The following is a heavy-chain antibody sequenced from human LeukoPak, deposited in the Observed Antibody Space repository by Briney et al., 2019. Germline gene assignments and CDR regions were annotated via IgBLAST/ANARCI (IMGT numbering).Heavy chain of an antibody. CDR3: ARVLRGLGQEYYYYMDV. CDR2: IYYSGST. D-gene: IGHD3-10*01. CDR1: GGSISSYY. J-gene: IGHJ6*03. V-gene: IGHV4-59*01. Sequence: SETLSLTCTVSGGSISSYYWSWIRQPPGKGLEWIGYIYYSGSTNYNPSLKSRVTISVDTSKNQFSLKLSSVTAADTAVYYRARVLRGLGQEYYYYMDVWGKGTTVTVSS.